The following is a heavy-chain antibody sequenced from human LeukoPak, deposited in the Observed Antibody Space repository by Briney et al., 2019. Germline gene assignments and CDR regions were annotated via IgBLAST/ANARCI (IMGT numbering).Heavy chain of an antibody. V-gene: IGHV3-74*01. D-gene: IGHD5-24*01. CDR2: INSDGSST. CDR1: GFTFSSYW. Sequence: PGGSLRLSCAASGFTFSSYWMHWVRQAPGKGLVWVSRINSDGSSTSYADSVKGRFTISRDNSKNTLYLQMNSLRAEDTAVYYCARASSREYYFDYWGQGTLVTVSS. CDR3: ARASSREYYFDY. J-gene: IGHJ4*02.